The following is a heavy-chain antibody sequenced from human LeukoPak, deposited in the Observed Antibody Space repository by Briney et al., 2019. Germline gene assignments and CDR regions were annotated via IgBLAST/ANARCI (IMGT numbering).Heavy chain of an antibody. J-gene: IGHJ5*02. V-gene: IGHV3-23*01. CDR1: GFTFSSYA. Sequence: GGSLRLSCVASGFTFSSYAMAWVRQAPGKGLEWVSVINEGGGTTYYAAFVKGRFTISRDSSKNILYLQLSSLRAEDTALYYCAKADSTSLNWFDPWGQGTLVTVSS. CDR2: INEGGGTT. D-gene: IGHD3-16*02. CDR3: AKADSTSLNWFDP.